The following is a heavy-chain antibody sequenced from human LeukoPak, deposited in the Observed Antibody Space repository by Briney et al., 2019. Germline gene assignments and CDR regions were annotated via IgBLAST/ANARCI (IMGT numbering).Heavy chain of an antibody. V-gene: IGHV4-59*01. Sequence: SETLSLTCTVSGGSISSYYWSWIRQPPGKGLEWIGYIYYSGSTNYNPSLKSRVTISVDTSKNQFSLKLSSVTAADTAVYYCARWVDTALVSFDYWGQGTLVTVSS. CDR3: ARWVDTALVSFDY. D-gene: IGHD5-18*01. CDR1: GGSISSYY. J-gene: IGHJ4*02. CDR2: IYYSGST.